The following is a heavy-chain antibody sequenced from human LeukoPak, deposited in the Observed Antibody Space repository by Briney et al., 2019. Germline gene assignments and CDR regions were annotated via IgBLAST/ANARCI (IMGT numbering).Heavy chain of an antibody. CDR1: GFTFSSYS. D-gene: IGHD3-22*01. Sequence: GGSLRLSCAAPGFTFSSYSMHWVRQAPGKGLEYVSAISNDGGGTYYANFVEGRFTISRDNSKNMLYLQMGSLRVEDMAVYYCASLTDSGYYDYWGQGTLVTVSS. V-gene: IGHV3-64*01. CDR3: ASLTDSGYYDY. CDR2: ISNDGGGT. J-gene: IGHJ4*02.